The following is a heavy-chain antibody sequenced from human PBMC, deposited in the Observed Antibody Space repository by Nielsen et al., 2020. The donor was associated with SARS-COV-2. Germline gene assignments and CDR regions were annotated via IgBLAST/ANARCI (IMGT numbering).Heavy chain of an antibody. Sequence: GESLKISCAASGFTFSDYYMSWIRQAPGKGLEWVSYISSSSSYTNYADSVKGRFTISRDNAKNTLYLQMNSLRAEDTAVYYCANTGGKIFGVVIPLDYWGQGTLVTVSS. CDR3: ANTGGKIFGVVIPLDY. CDR2: ISSSSSYT. CDR1: GFTFSDYY. D-gene: IGHD3-3*01. V-gene: IGHV3-11*03. J-gene: IGHJ4*02.